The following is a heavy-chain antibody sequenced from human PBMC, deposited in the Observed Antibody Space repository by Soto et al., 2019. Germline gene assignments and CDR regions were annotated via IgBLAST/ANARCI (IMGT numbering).Heavy chain of an antibody. CDR2: IYYSGST. Sequence: SETLSLTCTVSGGSISSYYWSWIRQPPGKGLEWIGYIYYSGSTNYNPSLKSRVTISVDTSKNQFSLKLSSVTAADTAVYYCARALEMATAFYYYYGKDVWGQGTTVTVSS. V-gene: IGHV4-59*01. CDR1: GGSISSYY. J-gene: IGHJ6*02. D-gene: IGHD5-18*01. CDR3: ARALEMATAFYYYYGKDV.